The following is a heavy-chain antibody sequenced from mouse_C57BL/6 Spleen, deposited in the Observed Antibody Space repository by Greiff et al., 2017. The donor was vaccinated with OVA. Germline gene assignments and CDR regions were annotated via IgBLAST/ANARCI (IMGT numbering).Heavy chain of an antibody. CDR3: ARNPVVATGAMDY. CDR1: GFSLTSYG. Sequence: QVQLKESGPGLVQPSQSLSITCTVSGFSLTSYGVHWVRQSPGKGLEWLGVIWSGGSTDYNAAFISRLSISKDNSKSQVFFKMNSQQADDTAIDYCARNPVVATGAMDYWGQGTSVTVSS. J-gene: IGHJ4*01. CDR2: IWSGGST. V-gene: IGHV2-2*01. D-gene: IGHD1-1*01.